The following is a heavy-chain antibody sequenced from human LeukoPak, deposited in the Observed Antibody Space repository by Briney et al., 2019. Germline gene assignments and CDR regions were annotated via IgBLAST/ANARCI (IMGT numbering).Heavy chain of an antibody. Sequence: SETLSLTCTVSGGSISSYYWSWIRQPPGKGLEWIGYIHYSGSTNYSPSLKSRVTISVDTSKNQFSLKLSSVTAADTAVYYCARESYSSSYLFDFWGQGTLVTVSS. D-gene: IGHD6-6*01. V-gene: IGHV4-59*12. J-gene: IGHJ4*02. CDR1: GGSISSYY. CDR3: ARESYSSSYLFDF. CDR2: IHYSGST.